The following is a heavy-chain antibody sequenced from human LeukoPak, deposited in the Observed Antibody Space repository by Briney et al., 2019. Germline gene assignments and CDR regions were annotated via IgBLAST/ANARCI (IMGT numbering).Heavy chain of an antibody. J-gene: IGHJ4*02. V-gene: IGHV3-21*01. D-gene: IGHD1-20*01. CDR3: AREYNSPNRFDY. CDR2: ISRSSSYI. CDR1: GFTFSSYW. Sequence: GGSLRLSCAASGFTFSSYWMSWVRQARAKGLEWVSSISRSSSYINYADSVKGRFTISRDNAKNSLYLQMNSLRAEDTAVYYCAREYNSPNRFDYWGQGTLVTVSS.